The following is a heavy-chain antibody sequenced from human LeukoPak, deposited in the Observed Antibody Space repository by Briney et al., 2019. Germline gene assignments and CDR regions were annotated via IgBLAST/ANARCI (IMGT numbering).Heavy chain of an antibody. J-gene: IGHJ4*02. V-gene: IGHV3-21*01. CDR2: ISSSSSYI. Sequence: PGGSLRLSCAASGFTFSSYAMNWVRQAPGRGLEWVSSISSSSSYIYYADSAKGRFTISRDNAKNSLYLQMNSLRAEDTAVYYCARDPRLGHCSSTSCWSYWGQGTLVTVSS. CDR1: GFTFSSYA. D-gene: IGHD2-2*01. CDR3: ARDPRLGHCSSTSCWSY.